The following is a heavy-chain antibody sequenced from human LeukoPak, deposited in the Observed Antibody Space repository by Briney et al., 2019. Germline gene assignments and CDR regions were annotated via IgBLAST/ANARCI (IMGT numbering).Heavy chain of an antibody. J-gene: IGHJ6*03. Sequence: SETLSLTCAVYGGSFSGHYWSWIRQPPGKGLEWIGEINHSGSTNYNPSLKSRVTISVDTSKNQFSLKLSSVTAADTAVYYCARPYGSGSYYNSYYYYYMDVWGKGTTVTISS. V-gene: IGHV4-34*01. CDR2: INHSGST. D-gene: IGHD3-10*01. CDR1: GGSFSGHY. CDR3: ARPYGSGSYYNSYYYYYMDV.